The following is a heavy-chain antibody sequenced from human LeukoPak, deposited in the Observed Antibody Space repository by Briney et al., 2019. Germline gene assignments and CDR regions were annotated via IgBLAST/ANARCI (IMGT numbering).Heavy chain of an antibody. V-gene: IGHV4-34*01. CDR3: ARSSLGGLALGYCSSTSCRRRTWFDP. Sequence: SETLSLTCAVYGGSFSGYYWSWIRQPPGKGLEWIGEINHSGSTNYNPSLKSRVTISVDTSKNQSSLKLSSVTAADTAVYYCARSSLGGLALGYCSSTSCRRRTWFDPWGQGTLVTVSS. J-gene: IGHJ5*02. CDR1: GGSFSGYY. D-gene: IGHD2-2*01. CDR2: INHSGST.